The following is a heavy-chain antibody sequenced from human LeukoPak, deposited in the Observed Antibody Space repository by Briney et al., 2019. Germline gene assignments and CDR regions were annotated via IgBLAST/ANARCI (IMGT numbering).Heavy chain of an antibody. CDR1: GYTFTASY. CDR3: ARGRYCGETTCSDFDS. D-gene: IGHD2-21*01. CDR2: INPNSGGT. V-gene: IGHV1-2*02. Sequence: ASVKVSCKASGYTFTASYMHWVRQAPGPGLEWMGWINPNSGGTDYAQKFQGRVTLIRDTSISTAYMELSRLTSDDTAVYYCARGRYCGETTCSDFDSWGQGTLVTVSS. J-gene: IGHJ4*02.